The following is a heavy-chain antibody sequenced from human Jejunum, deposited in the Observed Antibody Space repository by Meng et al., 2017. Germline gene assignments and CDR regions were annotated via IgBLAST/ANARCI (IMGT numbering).Heavy chain of an antibody. CDR1: GDTFTTDL. D-gene: IGHD1-1*01. CDR2: ISPSSDYT. CDR3: TREATGTYWFDP. J-gene: IGHJ5*02. V-gene: IGHV1-46*01. Sequence: QVMYGAEVQKPGAAVKVACKESGDTFTTDLIHWVRQAPGQGLEYMGIISPSSDYTTNAQKFKGRVTMTRDMSTSTVYMELSSLRSEDTAVYYCTREATGTYWFDPWGQGTLVTVSS.